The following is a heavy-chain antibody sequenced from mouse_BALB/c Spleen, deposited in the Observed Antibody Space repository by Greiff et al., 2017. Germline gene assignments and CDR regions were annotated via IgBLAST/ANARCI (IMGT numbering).Heavy chain of an antibody. D-gene: IGHD1-1*02. CDR2: ISSGGST. J-gene: IGHJ3*01. Sequence: EVQRVESGGGLVKPGGSLKLSCAASGFTFSSYAMSWVRQTPEKRLEWVASISSGGSTYYPDSVKGRFTISRDNARNILYLQMSSLRSEDTAMYYCARAPYYGGFAYWGQGTLVTVSA. CDR3: ARAPYYGGFAY. CDR1: GFTFSSYA. V-gene: IGHV5-6-5*01.